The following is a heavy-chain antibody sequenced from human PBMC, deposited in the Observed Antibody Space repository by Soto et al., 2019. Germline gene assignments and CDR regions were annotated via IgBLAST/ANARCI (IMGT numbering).Heavy chain of an antibody. Sequence: TSETLSLTCTVSGGSISSGDYYWSWIRQPPGKGLEWIGYIYYSGSTYYNPSLKSRVTVSVDTSKNQFSLKLSSVTAADTAVYYCARSYTIFGVVNWFDPWGQGTLVTVSS. J-gene: IGHJ5*02. CDR1: GGSISSGDYY. CDR3: ARSYTIFGVVNWFDP. CDR2: IYYSGST. V-gene: IGHV4-30-4*01. D-gene: IGHD3-3*01.